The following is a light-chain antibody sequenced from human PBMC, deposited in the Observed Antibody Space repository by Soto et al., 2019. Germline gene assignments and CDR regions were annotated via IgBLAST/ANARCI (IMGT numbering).Light chain of an antibody. Sequence: QSVLTQPPSVSGAPGQRVTISCTGSSSNIGAGYDVHWYQQLPGTARKILIYGNNNRPSGVPDRFSGSKSGTSASLAITGLQAEDEADYYCQSYDSTLSVVFGGGTKLTVL. CDR2: GNN. CDR1: SSNIGAGYD. CDR3: QSYDSTLSVV. V-gene: IGLV1-40*01. J-gene: IGLJ2*01.